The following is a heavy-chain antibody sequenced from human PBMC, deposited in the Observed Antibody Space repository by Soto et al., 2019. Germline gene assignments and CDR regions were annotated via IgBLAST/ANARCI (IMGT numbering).Heavy chain of an antibody. CDR2: SSYNGGT. CDR1: TDSSSFTNSY. V-gene: IGHV4-39*01. CDR3: ARHRIEVVWRGFDF. Sequence: SETLSLTCTVSTDSSSFTNSYWCWIRQPPGKGLQWIGSSSYNGGTFYNPSLKGRVVISFDTSKKQSSLQVTSVTAADTAVYFCARHRIEVVWRGFDFWGQGSPVTVSS. J-gene: IGHJ4*02. D-gene: IGHD3-10*01.